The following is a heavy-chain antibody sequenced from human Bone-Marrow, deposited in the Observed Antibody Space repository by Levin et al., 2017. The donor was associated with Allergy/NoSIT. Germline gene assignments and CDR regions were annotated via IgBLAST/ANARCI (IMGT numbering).Heavy chain of an antibody. CDR3: GRVGYCTSTTCFVFYYYAMDV. CDR2: ISYSGNT. V-gene: IGHV4-39*07. D-gene: IGHD2-2*01. CDR1: GVSVSSTYYY. Sequence: SETLSLTCTVSGVSVSSTYYYWDWIRQPPGKGLEWIGSISYSGNTFYSPSLKSRATLSLDKSKNQFSLRLNSVTAADTAVYYCGRVGYCTSTTCFVFYYYAMDVWGPGTTVTVSS. J-gene: IGHJ6*02.